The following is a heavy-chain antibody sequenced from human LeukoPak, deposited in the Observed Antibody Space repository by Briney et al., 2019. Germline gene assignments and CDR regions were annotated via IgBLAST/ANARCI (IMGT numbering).Heavy chain of an antibody. Sequence: PSETLSLTCPVSGDTVNTRRYYWGWIRQPPGKGLEWIGSIYHSGSTYYEPSLRSRVTIPIDTSRNQFSLNQTSVTTADTALYFCARRDIVKGGFDYWGQGTLVTVSS. J-gene: IGHJ4*02. CDR1: GDTVNTRRYY. CDR3: ARRDIVKGGFDY. CDR2: IYHSGST. V-gene: IGHV4-39*01. D-gene: IGHD3-16*02.